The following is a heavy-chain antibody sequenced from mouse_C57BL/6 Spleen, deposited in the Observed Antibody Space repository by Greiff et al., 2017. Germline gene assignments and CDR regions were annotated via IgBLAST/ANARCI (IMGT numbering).Heavy chain of an antibody. CDR2: INPNNGGT. D-gene: IGHD1-1*01. V-gene: IGHV1-26*01. CDR1: GYTFTDYY. Sequence: EVQLQQSGPELVKPGASVKISCKASGYTFTDYYMNWVKQSHGKSLEWIGDINPNNGGTSYNQKFKGKATLTVDKSSSTAYMELRSLTSEDSAVYYGEGGSSLDYWGQGTTLTVSS. J-gene: IGHJ2*01. CDR3: EGGSSLDY.